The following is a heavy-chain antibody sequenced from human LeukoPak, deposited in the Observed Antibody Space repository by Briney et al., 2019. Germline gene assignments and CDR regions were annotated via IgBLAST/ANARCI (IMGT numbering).Heavy chain of an antibody. J-gene: IGHJ4*02. Sequence: GGSLRLSCAASGFTFSGSAMHWVRQASGKGLEWVGRIRSKANSYATAYAASVKGRFTISRDDSKNTAYLQMNSLKTEDTAVHYCTRMTTVTTWNYWGQGTLVTVSS. CDR3: TRMTTVTTWNY. V-gene: IGHV3-73*01. D-gene: IGHD4-17*01. CDR1: GFTFSGSA. CDR2: IRSKANSYAT.